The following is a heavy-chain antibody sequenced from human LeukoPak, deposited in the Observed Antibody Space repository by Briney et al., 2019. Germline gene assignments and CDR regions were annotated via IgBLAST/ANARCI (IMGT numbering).Heavy chain of an antibody. CDR1: GGSISSGGYY. J-gene: IGHJ5*02. Sequence: SETLSLTCTVSGGSISSGGYYWSWIRQHPGNGLEWIGYIYYSGSTYYNPSLKSRVTISVDTSKNQFSLQLSSVTAADTAVYYCARVYSSGSNWFDPWGQGTLVTVSS. D-gene: IGHD6-19*01. CDR2: IYYSGST. V-gene: IGHV4-31*03. CDR3: ARVYSSGSNWFDP.